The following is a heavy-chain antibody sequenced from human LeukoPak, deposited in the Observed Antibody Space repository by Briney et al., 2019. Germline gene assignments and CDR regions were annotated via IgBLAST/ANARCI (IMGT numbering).Heavy chain of an antibody. J-gene: IGHJ6*02. Sequence: SETLSLTCAVYGGSFSGYYWSWIRQPPGKGLEWIGEINHSGSTNYDPSLKSRVTISVDTSKNQFSLKLSSVTAADTAVYYCARHSTYYYDSSGYYPKYYYGMDVWGQGTTVTVSS. D-gene: IGHD3-22*01. CDR1: GGSFSGYY. V-gene: IGHV4-34*01. CDR2: INHSGST. CDR3: ARHSTYYYDSSGYYPKYYYGMDV.